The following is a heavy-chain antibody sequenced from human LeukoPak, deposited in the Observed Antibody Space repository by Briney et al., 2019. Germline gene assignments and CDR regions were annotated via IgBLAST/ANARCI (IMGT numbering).Heavy chain of an antibody. CDR1: GGTFSSYA. V-gene: IGHV1-69*05. CDR2: IIPIFGTA. Sequence: SVKVSCKASGGTFSSYAISWVRQAPGQGLEWMGGIIPIFGTANYAQKFQGRVTITTDESTSTAYMELSSLKSEDTAVYYCARDGNKMGSSYYYYYMDVWGKGTTVTVSS. J-gene: IGHJ6*03. D-gene: IGHD6-6*01. CDR3: ARDGNKMGSSYYYYYMDV.